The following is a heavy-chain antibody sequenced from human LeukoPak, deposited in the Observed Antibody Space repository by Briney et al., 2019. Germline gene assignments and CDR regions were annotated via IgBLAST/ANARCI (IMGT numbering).Heavy chain of an antibody. J-gene: IGHJ4*02. CDR2: IKSKTDGGTT. CDR3: TTEGSYYYINYFDH. Sequence: GGSLRLSCAASGFTFSNAWMSWVRQAPGKGLEWVGRIKSKTDGGTTDYAAPVKGRFTISRDDSKNTLYLQMNSLKTEDTAVYYCTTEGSYYYINYFDHWGQGTLVTVSS. CDR1: GFTFSNAW. V-gene: IGHV3-15*01. D-gene: IGHD1-26*01.